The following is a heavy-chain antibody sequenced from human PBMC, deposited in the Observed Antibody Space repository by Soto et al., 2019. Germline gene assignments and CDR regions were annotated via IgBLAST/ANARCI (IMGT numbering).Heavy chain of an antibody. D-gene: IGHD1-1*01. CDR1: GGSISSYY. CDR2: IYYSGST. Sequence: SETLSLTCTVSGGSISSYYWSWIRQPPGKGLEWIGYIYYSGSTNYNPSLKSRVTISVDTSKNQFSLKLSSVTAADTAVYYCARVLEEYNRNDALSYYYYGMDVWGQGTTVTVSS. V-gene: IGHV4-59*01. J-gene: IGHJ6*02. CDR3: ARVLEEYNRNDALSYYYYGMDV.